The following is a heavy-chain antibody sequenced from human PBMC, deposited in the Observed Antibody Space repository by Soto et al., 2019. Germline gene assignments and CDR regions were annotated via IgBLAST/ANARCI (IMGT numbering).Heavy chain of an antibody. D-gene: IGHD1-7*01. CDR1: GFTFSSYA. Sequence: QVQLVESGGGVVQPGRSLRLSCAASGFTFSSYAMHWVRQAPGKGLEWVAVISYDGSNKYYADSVKGRFTISRDNSKNSLYLQMDRLRAEDTAVYYCSREGYNWNYVFAPKHFDYWGEGTLVTVSS. CDR2: ISYDGSNK. CDR3: SREGYNWNYVFAPKHFDY. V-gene: IGHV3-30-3*01. J-gene: IGHJ4*02.